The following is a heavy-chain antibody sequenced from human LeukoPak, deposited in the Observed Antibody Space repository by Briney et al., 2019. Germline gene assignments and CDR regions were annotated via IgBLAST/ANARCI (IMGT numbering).Heavy chain of an antibody. CDR2: IYSGGST. V-gene: IGHV3-53*04. CDR3: ARDGIAAAGTPFDY. D-gene: IGHD6-13*01. J-gene: IGHJ4*02. Sequence: GGSLRLSCAASGFTVSSNYMSWVRQAPGKGLEWVSVIYSGGSTYYADSVKGRFTISRHNSKNTLYLQMNSLRAEDTAVYYCARDGIAAAGTPFDYWGQGTLVTVSS. CDR1: GFTVSSNY.